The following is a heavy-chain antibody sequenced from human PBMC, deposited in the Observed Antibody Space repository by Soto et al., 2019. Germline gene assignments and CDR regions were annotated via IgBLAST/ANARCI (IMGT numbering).Heavy chain of an antibody. Sequence: SETLSLTCTVSGGSISSYYWSWIRQPPGKGLEWSGYIYYSGSTNYNPSLKSRVTISVDTSKNQFSLKLSSVTAADTAVYYCARVVVVTAIQREDAFDIWGQGTMVTVSS. D-gene: IGHD2-21*02. CDR3: ARVVVVTAIQREDAFDI. J-gene: IGHJ3*02. CDR2: IYYSGST. CDR1: GGSISSYY. V-gene: IGHV4-59*01.